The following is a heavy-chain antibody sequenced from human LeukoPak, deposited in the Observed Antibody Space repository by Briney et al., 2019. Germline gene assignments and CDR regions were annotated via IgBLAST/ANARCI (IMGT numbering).Heavy chain of an antibody. CDR3: AKDRISAAGGGPFDY. V-gene: IGHV3-30*18. Sequence: GGSLRLSCAASGLTFSSYGMHWVRQAPGKRLEWVAVISYDGSNKYYADSVKGRFTISRDNSKNTLYLQMNSLRAEDTAVYYCAKDRISAAGGGPFDYWGQGTLVTVSS. CDR1: GLTFSSYG. D-gene: IGHD6-13*01. J-gene: IGHJ4*02. CDR2: ISYDGSNK.